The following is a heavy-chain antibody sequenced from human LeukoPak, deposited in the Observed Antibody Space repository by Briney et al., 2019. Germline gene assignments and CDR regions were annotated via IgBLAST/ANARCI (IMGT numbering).Heavy chain of an antibody. V-gene: IGHV3-23*01. Sequence: GGSLRLSCAASGFTFSSYALSWVRQAPGKGLEWVSAISGSGGSTYYADSVKGRFTISRDNSKNTLYLQMNSLRAEDTAVYYCAKDGTYYYGSGNFDYWGQGTLVTVSS. CDR2: ISGSGGST. CDR3: AKDGTYYYGSGNFDY. D-gene: IGHD3-10*01. J-gene: IGHJ4*02. CDR1: GFTFSSYA.